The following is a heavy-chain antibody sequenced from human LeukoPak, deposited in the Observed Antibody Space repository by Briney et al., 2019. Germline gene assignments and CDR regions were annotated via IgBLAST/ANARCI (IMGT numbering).Heavy chain of an antibody. J-gene: IGHJ6*02. V-gene: IGHV5-51*01. CDR2: IYPGDSDT. CDR1: GYSFTKFW. D-gene: IGHD4-17*01. CDR3: ARFSSVTTDYYYGLDV. Sequence: GESLKISCKGSGYSFTKFWIGWVRQMPGKGLEWMGIIYPGDSDTRYSPSFQGQVTLLVDTSISTAYLQWSSLKASDTAMYYCARFSSVTTDYYYGLDVWGQGTTVTVSS.